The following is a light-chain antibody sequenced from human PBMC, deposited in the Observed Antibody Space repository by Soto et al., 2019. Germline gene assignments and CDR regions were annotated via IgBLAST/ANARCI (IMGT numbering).Light chain of an antibody. Sequence: QSALTQPPSASGSPGQSVTISCTGTSSDVGGYNYVSWYQQHPGKAPKLMIYEVSKRPSGVPDRFSGSKSGNTASLTVSGLQAEDEADDYCTSYAGSNNFFYVFGTGTKVTVL. J-gene: IGLJ1*01. CDR1: SSDVGGYNY. CDR3: TSYAGSNNFFYV. V-gene: IGLV2-8*01. CDR2: EVS.